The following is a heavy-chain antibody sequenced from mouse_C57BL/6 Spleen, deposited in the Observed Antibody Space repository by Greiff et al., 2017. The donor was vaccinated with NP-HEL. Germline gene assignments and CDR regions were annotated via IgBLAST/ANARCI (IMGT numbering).Heavy chain of an antibody. CDR3: TRLDYYGSNRYFDV. D-gene: IGHD1-1*01. CDR2: IDPETGGT. CDR1: GYTFTDYE. Sequence: QVQLQQSGAELVRPGASVTLSCKASGYTFTDYEMHWVKQTPVHGLEWIGAIDPETGGTAYNQKFKGKAILTADKSSSTAYMELRSLTSEDSAVYYCTRLDYYGSNRYFDVWGTGTTVTVSS. J-gene: IGHJ1*03. V-gene: IGHV1-15*01.